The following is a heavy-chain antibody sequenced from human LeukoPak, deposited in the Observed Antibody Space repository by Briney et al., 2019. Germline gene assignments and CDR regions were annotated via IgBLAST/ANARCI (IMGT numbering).Heavy chain of an antibody. V-gene: IGHV3-15*01. Sequence: GGSLRLSCAASGFSFSVVWMHWVRQAPGKGLEWIGRIKSNDDGGTADYAAPVKDRFTISRDDSTHTVDLQMNSLKTEDTAVYYCTTDAGHCSGFGCQPAHYWGQGTLVTVSS. J-gene: IGHJ4*02. CDR2: IKSNDDGGTA. CDR1: GFSFSVVW. D-gene: IGHD2-15*01. CDR3: TTDAGHCSGFGCQPAHY.